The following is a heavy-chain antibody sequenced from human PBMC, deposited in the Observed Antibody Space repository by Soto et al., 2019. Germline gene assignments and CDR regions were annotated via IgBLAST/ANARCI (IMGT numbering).Heavy chain of an antibody. CDR3: AHSSPSRGSGSYYLSVFNWFDP. CDR1: GFSLSTSGVG. V-gene: IGHV2-5*02. CDR2: IYWDDDK. Sequence: SGPTLVNPTQTLTLTCTFSGFSLSTSGVGVGWIRQPPGKALEWLALIYWDDDKRYSPSLKSRLTITKDTSKNQVVLTMTNMDPVDTATYYCAHSSPSRGSGSYYLSVFNWFDPWGQGTLVTVSS. J-gene: IGHJ5*02. D-gene: IGHD3-10*01.